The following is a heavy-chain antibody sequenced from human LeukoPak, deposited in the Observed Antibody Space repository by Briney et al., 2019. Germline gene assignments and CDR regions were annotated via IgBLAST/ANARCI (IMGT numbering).Heavy chain of an antibody. D-gene: IGHD4-23*01. V-gene: IGHV4-4*02. CDR1: GGSISGPNW. CDR3: ARNGGFAVEY. J-gene: IGHJ4*02. Sequence: SETLSLTCAVSGGSISGPNWWSWVRQPPGKGLEWIGEFHHSGGTNYNPSLKSRVTISIDKSNNQFSLKLTSVTAADTAVYYCARNGGFAVEYWGRGSLVTVSS. CDR2: FHHSGGT.